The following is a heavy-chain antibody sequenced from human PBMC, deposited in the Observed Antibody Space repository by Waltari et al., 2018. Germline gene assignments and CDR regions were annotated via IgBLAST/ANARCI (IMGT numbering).Heavy chain of an antibody. CDR2: INPNSGGT. D-gene: IGHD3-16*01. V-gene: IGHV1-2*02. CDR1: GYNIRGYY. J-gene: IGHJ4*02. Sequence: QVRLVQSGAEVRTPGASVKISCKASGYNIRGYYMHWVRQAPGQGLEWMGWINPNSGGTKYSQKFQGRVSMTRDTSITTAYMELTSLKSDDTAVYFCASGASSDFEWWGQGSLVTVAS. CDR3: ASGASSDFEW.